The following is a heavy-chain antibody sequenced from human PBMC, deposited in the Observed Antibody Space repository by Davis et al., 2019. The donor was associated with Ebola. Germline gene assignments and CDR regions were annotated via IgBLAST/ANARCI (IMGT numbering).Heavy chain of an antibody. CDR2: ISSSGSTI. CDR1: GFTVSSNY. D-gene: IGHD6-19*01. CDR3: AAAEAHWYFDL. V-gene: IGHV3-11*01. Sequence: GESLKISCAASGFTVSSNYMSWIRQAPGKGLEWVSYISSSGSTIYYADSVKGRFTISRDNAKNSLYLQMNSLRAEDTAVYYCAAAEAHWYFDLWGRGTLVTVSS. J-gene: IGHJ2*01.